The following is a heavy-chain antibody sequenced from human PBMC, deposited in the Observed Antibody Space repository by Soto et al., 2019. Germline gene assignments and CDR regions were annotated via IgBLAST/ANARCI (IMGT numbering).Heavy chain of an antibody. D-gene: IGHD2-15*01. V-gene: IGHV4-39*01. CDR1: GGSISSSSYY. J-gene: IGHJ6*02. Sequence: QLQLQESGPGLVKPSETLSLTCTVSGGSISSSSYYWGWIRQPPGKGLEWIGSIFYSGSTYYNPTLNSPRHIPEDTSEHQFTLKLSSVTAADTAVYYCARHLTYCSAGSCYSDFPYYAMDVWGQGTTVTVSS. CDR2: IFYSGST. CDR3: ARHLTYCSAGSCYSDFPYYAMDV.